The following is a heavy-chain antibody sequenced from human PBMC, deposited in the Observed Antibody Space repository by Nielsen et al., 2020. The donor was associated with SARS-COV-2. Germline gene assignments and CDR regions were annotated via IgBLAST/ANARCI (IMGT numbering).Heavy chain of an antibody. D-gene: IGHD2-15*01. Sequence: SVKVSCKASGFTFTNSAVQWVRQARGQRLEWIGWIVVGSGNTNYAQKFQERVTITRDMSTSTAYMELNSLRSEDTAVYYCAREGLVVVVVAAPLDYWGQGTLVTVSS. J-gene: IGHJ4*02. CDR3: AREGLVVVVVAAPLDY. V-gene: IGHV1-58*01. CDR1: GFTFTNSA. CDR2: IVVGSGNT.